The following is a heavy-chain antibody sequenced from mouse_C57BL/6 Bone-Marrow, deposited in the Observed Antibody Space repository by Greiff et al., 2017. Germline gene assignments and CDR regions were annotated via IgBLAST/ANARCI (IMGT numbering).Heavy chain of an antibody. CDR3: ALIATVGFDY. D-gene: IGHD1-1*01. CDR1: GYTFTSYW. V-gene: IGHV1-64*01. Sequence: QVQLQQPGAELVKPGASVKLSCKASGYTFTSYWMHWVKQRPGQGLEWIGMIHPYNGSTNYNEKFKSKATLTVDKSSSTAYMQLSSLTSDDSAVXYGALIATVGFDYWGQGTTLTVSS. CDR2: IHPYNGST. J-gene: IGHJ2*01.